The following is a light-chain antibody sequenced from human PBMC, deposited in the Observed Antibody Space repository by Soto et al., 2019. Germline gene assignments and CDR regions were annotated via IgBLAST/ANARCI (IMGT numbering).Light chain of an antibody. Sequence: DIVMTQSPDSLAVSLGGRATINCKSSQSVLYSSNNENYLAWYQQKPGQPPNVLIYWASTRESGVPDRFSGSGSGTDFTLTISSLQAEDVAVYYCQQYYTTPLTFGGGTKVEI. CDR1: QSVLYSSNNENY. CDR2: WAS. CDR3: QQYYTTPLT. J-gene: IGKJ4*01. V-gene: IGKV4-1*01.